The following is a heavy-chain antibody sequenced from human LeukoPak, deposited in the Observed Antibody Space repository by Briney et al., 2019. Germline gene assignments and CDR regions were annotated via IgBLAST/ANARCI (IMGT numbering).Heavy chain of an antibody. CDR1: GGSFSGYY. CDR2: INHSGST. D-gene: IGHD6-13*01. J-gene: IGHJ4*02. V-gene: IGHV4-34*01. Sequence: SETLSLTCAVYGGSFSGYYWSWIRQPPGKGLEGIGEINHSGSTNYNPSLKSRVTISVDTSKNQFSLKLSSVTAADTAVYYCARRSKQQLPPDYWGQGTLVTVSS. CDR3: ARRSKQQLPPDY.